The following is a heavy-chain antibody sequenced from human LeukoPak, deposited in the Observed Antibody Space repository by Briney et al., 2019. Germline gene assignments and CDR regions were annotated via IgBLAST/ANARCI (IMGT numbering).Heavy chain of an antibody. V-gene: IGHV3-74*01. Sequence: GGPLRLSCAASGFTFNNYWMHWVRQAPGKGLVWVSRISNDASSTSHADSVKGRFTISRDNAKITLYLQMNSLRADDTAVYYCARSRSSSWSFDAFDLRGQGTMVTVSS. CDR3: ARSRSSSWSFDAFDL. J-gene: IGHJ3*01. D-gene: IGHD6-13*01. CDR1: GFTFNNYW. CDR2: ISNDASST.